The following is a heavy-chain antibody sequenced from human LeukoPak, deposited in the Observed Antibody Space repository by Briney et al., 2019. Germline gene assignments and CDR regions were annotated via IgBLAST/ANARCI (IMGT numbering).Heavy chain of an antibody. V-gene: IGHV1-24*01. CDR2: FDPEDGET. CDR1: GYTLTELS. Sequence: GASAKVSCKVSGYTLTELSMHLVRQAPGKGLEWMGGFDPEDGETIYAQKFQGRVTMTEDTSTDTAYMELSSLRSEDTAVYYCAAAGYYYYGMDVWGKGTTVTVSS. J-gene: IGHJ6*04. CDR3: AAAGYYYYGMDV.